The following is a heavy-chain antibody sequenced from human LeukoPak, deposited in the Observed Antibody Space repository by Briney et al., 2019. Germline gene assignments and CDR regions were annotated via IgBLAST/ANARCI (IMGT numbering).Heavy chain of an antibody. CDR3: AARRGAAAGTDYFDY. D-gene: IGHD6-13*01. V-gene: IGHV3-9*03. CDR1: GFTFDDYG. J-gene: IGHJ4*02. CDR2: IRWKSGII. Sequence: HPGGSLRLSCVASGFTFDDYGINWVRQVPGKGLEWVSGIRWKSGIIDYADSVKGRFTISRDTAKNSLYLQMNNLRVEDMALYYCAARRGAAAGTDYFDYWGQGTLVTVSS.